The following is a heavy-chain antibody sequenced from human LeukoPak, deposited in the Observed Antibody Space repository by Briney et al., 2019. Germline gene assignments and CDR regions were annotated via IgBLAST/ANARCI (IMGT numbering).Heavy chain of an antibody. CDR1: GGSISSSSYY. CDR3: ARSNKVPGITIFGVVIILPDH. D-gene: IGHD3-3*01. V-gene: IGHV4-39*01. J-gene: IGHJ4*02. Sequence: SETLSLTCTVSGGSISSSSYYWGWIRQPPGKELEWIGSIYYSGSTYYNPSLKSRVTISVDTSKNQFSLKLSSVTAADTAVYYCARSNKVPGITIFGVVIILPDHWGQGTLVTVSS. CDR2: IYYSGST.